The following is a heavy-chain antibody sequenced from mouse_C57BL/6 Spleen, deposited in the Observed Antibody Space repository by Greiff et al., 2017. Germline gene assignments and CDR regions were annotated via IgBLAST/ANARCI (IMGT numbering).Heavy chain of an antibody. Sequence: DVKLVESGPGLVKPSQSLSLTCSVTGYSITSGYYWNWIRQFPGNKLEWMGYISYDGSNNYNPSLKNRISITRDTSKNQFFLKLNSVTTEDTATYYCARYSNHYAMDYWGQGTSVTVSS. CDR1: GYSITSGYY. V-gene: IGHV3-6*01. CDR3: ARYSNHYAMDY. D-gene: IGHD2-5*01. CDR2: ISYDGSN. J-gene: IGHJ4*01.